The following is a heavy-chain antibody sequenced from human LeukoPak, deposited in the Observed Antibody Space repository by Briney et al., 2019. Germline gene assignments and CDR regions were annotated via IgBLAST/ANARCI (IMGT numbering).Heavy chain of an antibody. J-gene: IGHJ4*02. CDR1: GDSISSNEW. CDR2: VFHSGST. CDR3: ARDLAVAGTNYFDF. V-gene: IGHV4-4*02. D-gene: IGHD6-19*01. Sequence: SGTLSLTCSVSGDSISSNEWWSWVRQPPGKGLEWIGEVFHSGSTNFNPPLKSRVTISIDKSKNQFSLEVTSVTAADTAIYYCARDLAVAGTNYFDFWGQGVLVTVSS.